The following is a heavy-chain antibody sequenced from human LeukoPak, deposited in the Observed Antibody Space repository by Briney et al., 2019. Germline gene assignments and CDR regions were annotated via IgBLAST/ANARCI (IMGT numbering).Heavy chain of an antibody. CDR1: GGSISSYY. J-gene: IGHJ3*02. Sequence: SETLSLTCTVSGGSISSYYWSWIRQPPGKGLEWIGYIYYSGSTNYSPSLKSRVTISVDTSKNQFSLKLSSVTAADTAVYYCAGSGYLDAFDIWGQGTMVTVSS. CDR2: IYYSGST. CDR3: AGSGYLDAFDI. V-gene: IGHV4-59*01. D-gene: IGHD3-3*01.